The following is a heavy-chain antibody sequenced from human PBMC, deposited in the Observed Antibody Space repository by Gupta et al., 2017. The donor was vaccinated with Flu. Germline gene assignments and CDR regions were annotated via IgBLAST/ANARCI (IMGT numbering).Heavy chain of an antibody. J-gene: IGHJ4*02. CDR1: GFPFSSYS. CDR3: ARDTYDDYVGY. V-gene: IGHV3-48*01. Sequence: EVQLVESGGGLVQPGGSLRLSCAASGFPFSSYSMNWVRQAPGKGLEWVSYISSGSTTIFYSDSVKGRFTISRDDAKNSLYLHVNSLRADDTAVYYCARDTYDDYVGYWGQGTLVTVSS. CDR2: ISSGSTTI. D-gene: IGHD5-12*01.